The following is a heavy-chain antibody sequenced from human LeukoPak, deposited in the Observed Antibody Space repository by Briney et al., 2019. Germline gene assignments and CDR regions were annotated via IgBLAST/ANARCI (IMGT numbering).Heavy chain of an antibody. CDR2: IKTKVYGGTT. Sequence: PGGSLRLSCAVSGFDFGDFAMNWVRQAPGQGLEWVGFIKTKVYGGTTEYAASVRGRFTISRDDSKAIAYLRMNDLKTEDTAVYYCTRDHRDDWNPGYYFDYWGQGTLVTVSS. CDR3: TRDHRDDWNPGYYFDY. D-gene: IGHD1-1*01. CDR1: GFDFGDFA. V-gene: IGHV3-49*04. J-gene: IGHJ4*02.